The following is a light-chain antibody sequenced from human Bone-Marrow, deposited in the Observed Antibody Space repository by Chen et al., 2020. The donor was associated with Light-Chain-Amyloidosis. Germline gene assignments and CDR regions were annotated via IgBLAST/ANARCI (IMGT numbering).Light chain of an antibody. V-gene: IGKV3-15*01. CDR2: DAS. CDR3: QHYNNWPFT. Sequence: TQSPGTLSLSPGETATLSCRTSQSVYTNLAWYQYKPGQAPRLLIYDASTRAAGIPGRFSGSRSGVDFTLTISNIQSEDSAVYYCQHYNNWPFTFGPGTTVNIK. J-gene: IGKJ3*01. CDR1: QSVYTN.